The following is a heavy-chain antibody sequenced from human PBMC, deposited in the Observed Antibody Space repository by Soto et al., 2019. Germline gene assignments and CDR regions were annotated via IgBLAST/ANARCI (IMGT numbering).Heavy chain of an antibody. Sequence: QVQLVQSGAEVKKPGASVKVSCKASGYTFSSHYIHWVRQAPGQGLECMGIIDPSGGSTAYAQKFQGRLTMTSDTSTSTVLTELSSLRSEDTAVYYCARGGASTDYYSSRGGERNAFDIWGQGTMVTVSS. D-gene: IGHD3-22*01. V-gene: IGHV1-46*03. CDR3: ARGGASTDYYSSRGGERNAFDI. CDR2: IDPSGGST. CDR1: GYTFSSHY. J-gene: IGHJ3*02.